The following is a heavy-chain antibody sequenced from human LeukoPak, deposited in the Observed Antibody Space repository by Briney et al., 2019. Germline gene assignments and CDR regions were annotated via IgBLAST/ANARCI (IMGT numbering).Heavy chain of an antibody. CDR2: ISSSGSAI. V-gene: IGHV3-48*01. CDR1: GFPLSSYS. J-gene: IGHJ4*02. Sequence: GRSPRLSCAASGFPLSSYSINGVRQAPGKGVEWVSYISSSGSAIYNVSSVKGRFTVSRDNGKNSLFLQMNSPRAEDTAVYYCVRVKGSYFDYWGQGALVSVST. CDR3: VRVKGSYFDY. D-gene: IGHD2-15*01.